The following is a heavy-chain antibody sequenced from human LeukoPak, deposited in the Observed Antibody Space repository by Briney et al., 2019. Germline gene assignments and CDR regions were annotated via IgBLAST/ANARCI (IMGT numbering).Heavy chain of an antibody. V-gene: IGHV3-15*01. CDR2: IKRETDGGTI. J-gene: IGHJ6*02. Sequence: GGSLRLSCAASGFTLNNAWMSWVRQAPGKGLEWLGRIKRETDGGTIDYAAPVKGRFTISRDDSKSTLYLQMNSLKIEDTAVYYCTTDEDWNYARKDVWGQGATVIVSS. CDR3: TTDEDWNYARKDV. CDR1: GFTLNNAW. D-gene: IGHD1-7*01.